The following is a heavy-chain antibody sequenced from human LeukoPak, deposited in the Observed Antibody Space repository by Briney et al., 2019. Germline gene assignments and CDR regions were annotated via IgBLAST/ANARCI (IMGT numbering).Heavy chain of an antibody. CDR1: GFTFSNYG. CDR2: ISGSGGRT. CDR3: AKDDSGSYYPYYYYMDV. V-gene: IGHV3-23*01. Sequence: GGSLRLSCAVSGFTFSNYGMSWVRQAPGKGLEWVSTISGSGGRTYYADSVKGRFTIPRDNSKNTLYLQMNSLRAEDTAVYYCAKDDSGSYYPYYYYMDVWGKGTTVTISS. J-gene: IGHJ6*03. D-gene: IGHD1-26*01.